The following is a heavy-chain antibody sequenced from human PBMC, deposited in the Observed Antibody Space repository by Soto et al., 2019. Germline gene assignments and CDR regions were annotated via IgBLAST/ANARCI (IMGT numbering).Heavy chain of an antibody. V-gene: IGHV4-59*01. D-gene: IGHD1-26*01. CDR3: ARASGTYPLYYGMDV. J-gene: IGHJ6*02. CDR1: GGSISSYY. Sequence: SETLSLTCTVSGGSISSYYWTWIRQAPGKGLQWIGYIFSSGTTNYNPSLKSRVTLSVDSSKSQFFLNLSSVTAADTALYYCARASGTYPLYYGMDVWGQGTTVTVSS. CDR2: IFSSGTT.